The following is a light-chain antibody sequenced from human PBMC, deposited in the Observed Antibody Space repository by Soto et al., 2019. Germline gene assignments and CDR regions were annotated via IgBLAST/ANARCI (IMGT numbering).Light chain of an antibody. Sequence: TPSLSPGSIATLSCRASQRVSSSYLAWYQQKPGQAPRLLIYGASSRATGIPDRFSGSGSGTDFTLTISRLEPEDFAVYCCQQDGGQSQRLGQGTKVDI. CDR1: QRVSSSY. CDR3: QQDGGQSQR. J-gene: IGKJ1*01. CDR2: GAS. V-gene: IGKV3-20*01.